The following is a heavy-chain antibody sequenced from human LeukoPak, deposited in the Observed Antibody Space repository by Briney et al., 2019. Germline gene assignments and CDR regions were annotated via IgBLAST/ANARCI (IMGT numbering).Heavy chain of an antibody. CDR3: ARDRALSEIQPAHYYFYYGLDV. Sequence: GASVKVSCKASGYTFTGYYLNWVRQAPGQGLEWMGWINPNSGVTDYAQKFQDRVTMTRDTSISTTYMELRSLGSDDTAVYYCARDRALSEIQPAHYYFYYGLDVWGQGATVTVSS. D-gene: IGHD1-1*01. J-gene: IGHJ6*02. CDR2: INPNSGVT. CDR1: GYTFTGYY. V-gene: IGHV1-2*02.